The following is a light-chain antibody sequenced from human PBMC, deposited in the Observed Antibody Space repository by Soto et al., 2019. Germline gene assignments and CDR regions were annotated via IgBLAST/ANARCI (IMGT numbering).Light chain of an antibody. J-gene: IGKJ4*01. Sequence: DLQMTQSPSSLSASVGDRVTITCRASQSISSYLNWYQQKPGKAPKLLIYAASSLQSGVPSRFSGSGSGTDFTLTISSLRPEEFATYSCQQSYSTPLTFGGGTKVEIK. V-gene: IGKV1-39*01. CDR1: QSISSY. CDR3: QQSYSTPLT. CDR2: AAS.